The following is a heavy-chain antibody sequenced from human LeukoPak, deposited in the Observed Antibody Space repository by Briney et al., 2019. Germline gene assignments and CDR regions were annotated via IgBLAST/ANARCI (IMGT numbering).Heavy chain of an antibody. Sequence: SETLSLTCAVYGESFSGYYWTWVRQPSGEGLEWIGDINHSGSTNYNPSLKSRVTISVDTSKNQFSLKLSSVTAADTAVYYCALSSGYYFYLDYWGQGTLVTVSS. CDR3: ALSSGYYFYLDY. J-gene: IGHJ4*02. CDR1: GESFSGYY. D-gene: IGHD3-22*01. V-gene: IGHV4-34*01. CDR2: INHSGST.